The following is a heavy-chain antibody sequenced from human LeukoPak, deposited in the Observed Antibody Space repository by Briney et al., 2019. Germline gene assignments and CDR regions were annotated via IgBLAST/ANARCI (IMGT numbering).Heavy chain of an antibody. CDR3: ARDRAIGGFDY. D-gene: IGHD1-26*01. CDR1: GGTFSSYA. Sequence: GASVKVSCKASGGTFSSYAISWVRQAPGQGLEWMGRIIPIFGTANYAQKFQGRVTITTDESTSTAYLKLSSLRSEDTAVYYCARDRAIGGFDYWGQGTLVTVSS. V-gene: IGHV1-69*05. CDR2: IIPIFGTA. J-gene: IGHJ4*02.